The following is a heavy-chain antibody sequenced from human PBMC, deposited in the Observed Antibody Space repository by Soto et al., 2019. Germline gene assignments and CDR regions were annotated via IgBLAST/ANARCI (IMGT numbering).Heavy chain of an antibody. CDR3: ATYDFWSGYTNGAFDI. D-gene: IGHD3-3*01. CDR1: GFTFSSYA. Sequence: GGSLRLSCAASGFTFSSYAMSWVRQAPGKGLEWVSAISGSGGSTYYADSVKGRFTISRDNSKNTLYLQMNSLRAEDTAVYYCATYDFWSGYTNGAFDIWGQGTMVTVSS. J-gene: IGHJ3*02. V-gene: IGHV3-23*01. CDR2: ISGSGGST.